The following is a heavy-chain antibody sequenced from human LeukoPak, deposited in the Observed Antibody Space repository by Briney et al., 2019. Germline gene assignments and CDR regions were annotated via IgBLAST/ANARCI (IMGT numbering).Heavy chain of an antibody. CDR3: ARDGLYSYGYSYFDY. J-gene: IGHJ4*02. D-gene: IGHD5-18*01. CDR2: IYTSGST. CDR1: GGSITSYH. V-gene: IGHV4-4*07. Sequence: SETLSLTCTVSGGSITSYHWSWIRQPAGKGLEWIGRIYTSGSTNYNPSLKSRVTMSVDTSKNQFSLKLSSVTAADTAVYYCARDGLYSYGYSYFDYWGRGTLVTVSS.